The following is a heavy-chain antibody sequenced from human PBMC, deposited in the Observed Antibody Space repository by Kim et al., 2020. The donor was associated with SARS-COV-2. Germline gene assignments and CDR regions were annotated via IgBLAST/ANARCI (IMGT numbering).Heavy chain of an antibody. CDR3: ARKTAAGRDAFDI. CDR1: GFTFSSYS. D-gene: IGHD6-13*01. CDR2: ISSSSSYI. J-gene: IGHJ3*02. Sequence: GGSLRLSCAASGFTFSSYSMNWVRQAPGKGLEWVSSISSSSSYIYYADSVKGRFTISRDNAKNSLYLQMNSLRAEDTAVYYCARKTAAGRDAFDIWGQGTMVTVSS. V-gene: IGHV3-21*01.